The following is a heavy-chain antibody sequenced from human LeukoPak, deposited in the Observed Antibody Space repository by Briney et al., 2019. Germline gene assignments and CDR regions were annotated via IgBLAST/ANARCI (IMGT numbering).Heavy chain of an antibody. CDR1: GFTFSSYA. D-gene: IGHD6-19*01. Sequence: PGGSLRLSCAASGFTFSSYAMSWVRQAPGKGLEWVSAISGIGGSTYYADSVKGWFTISRDNYKNPLYLQMNSLRAEDTAVYYCAKALAVAEFDYWGQGTLVTVSS. CDR3: AKALAVAEFDY. J-gene: IGHJ4*02. CDR2: ISGIGGST. V-gene: IGHV3-23*01.